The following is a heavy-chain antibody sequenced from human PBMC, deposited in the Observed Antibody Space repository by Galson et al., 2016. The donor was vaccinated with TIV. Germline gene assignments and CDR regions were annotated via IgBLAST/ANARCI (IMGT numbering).Heavy chain of an antibody. CDR1: GYTFTSYH. Sequence: SVKVSCKASGYTFTSYHINWVRQATGQGLEWMGWINLDSGNTGYVRKFQGRVTMIRNISASTVYMELSSLRSEDTAVYYCARCWSVLAPNWVDPWGQGTLVTVSS. CDR3: ARCWSVLAPNWVDP. CDR2: INLDSGNT. J-gene: IGHJ5*02. V-gene: IGHV1-8*02. D-gene: IGHD3-3*02.